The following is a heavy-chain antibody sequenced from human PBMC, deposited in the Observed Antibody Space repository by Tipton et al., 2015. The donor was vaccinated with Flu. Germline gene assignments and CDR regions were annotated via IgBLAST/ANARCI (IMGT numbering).Heavy chain of an antibody. D-gene: IGHD4-17*01. Sequence: TLSLTCTVSVGSISSYYWSWIRQPPGKGLEWIGYISYSGRTNYNPSLKSRVTISVDTSKNQISLKLSSVTAADTAVYYCARDQDHDGDYIGADAFDIWGQGTMVTVSS. J-gene: IGHJ3*02. CDR1: VGSISSYY. V-gene: IGHV4-59*01. CDR2: ISYSGRT. CDR3: ARDQDHDGDYIGADAFDI.